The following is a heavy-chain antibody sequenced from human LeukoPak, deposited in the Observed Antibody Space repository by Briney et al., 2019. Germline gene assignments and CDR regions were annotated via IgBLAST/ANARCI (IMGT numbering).Heavy chain of an antibody. CDR1: GFTFSSYS. J-gene: IGHJ4*02. CDR3: ARQLGYRSDGSCYFPY. V-gene: IGHV3-21*01. Sequence: GGSLRLSCAASGFTFSSYSMNWVRQAPGKGLEWVSSISSSSSYIYYADSVKGRFTISRDNAKNSLYLQMNSLRAEDTAVYYCARQLGYRSDGSCYFPYWGQGTLVTVSS. CDR2: ISSSSSYI. D-gene: IGHD2-15*01.